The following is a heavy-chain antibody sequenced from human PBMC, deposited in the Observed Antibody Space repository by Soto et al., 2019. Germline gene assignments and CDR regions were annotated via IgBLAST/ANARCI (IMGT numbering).Heavy chain of an antibody. V-gene: IGHV3-7*05. CDR1: GFTFSTYW. Sequence: EVQLVESGGGLVQPGGSLRLSCAASGFTFSTYWMSWVRQAPGKGLEWVANIKQDGSDKYYVDSVKGRFTISRDNAKNSLYPQMNGLRAEDTAVYYCARVKSLAGHYWGQGTLVTVSS. D-gene: IGHD2-15*01. J-gene: IGHJ4*02. CDR2: IKQDGSDK. CDR3: ARVKSLAGHY.